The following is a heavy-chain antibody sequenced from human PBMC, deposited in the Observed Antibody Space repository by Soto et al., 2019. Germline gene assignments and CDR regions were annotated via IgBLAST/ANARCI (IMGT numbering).Heavy chain of an antibody. Sequence: GASVKVSCTASGYTFTSYAMHWVRQAPGQRLEWMGWINAGNGNTKYSQKFQGRVTITRDTSASTAYMELSSLRSEDTAVYYCARGAVVVVAAYNWFDPWGQGTLVTVSS. D-gene: IGHD2-15*01. J-gene: IGHJ5*02. CDR3: ARGAVVVVAAYNWFDP. CDR1: GYTFTSYA. CDR2: INAGNGNT. V-gene: IGHV1-3*01.